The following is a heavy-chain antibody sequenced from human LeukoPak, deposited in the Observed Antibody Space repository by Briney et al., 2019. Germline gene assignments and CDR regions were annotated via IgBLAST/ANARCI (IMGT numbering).Heavy chain of an antibody. Sequence: SETLSLTCTVSGGSTSSGGYYWSWIRQHPGKGLEWIGYIYYSGSTYYNPSLKSRVTISVDTSKNQFSLKLSSVTAADTAVYYGARVVRVLVPAAGPPFLFAPGGQEPWSPSPQ. CDR2: IYYSGST. CDR1: GGSTSSGGYY. CDR3: ARVVRVLVPAAGPPFLFAP. D-gene: IGHD2-2*01. J-gene: IGHJ5*02. V-gene: IGHV4-31*02.